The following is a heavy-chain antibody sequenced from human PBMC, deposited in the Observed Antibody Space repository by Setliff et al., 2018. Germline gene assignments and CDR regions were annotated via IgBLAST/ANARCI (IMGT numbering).Heavy chain of an antibody. V-gene: IGHV1-18*01. Sequence: ASVKVSCKASGYTFSNYGISWVRQAPGQGLEWMGWISAYNGYIIYAQKLQGRVTMTTDTSTSTAYMELRSLRSDDTAVYYCARDRPMVVVADNLALFDYWGQGTLVTVSS. CDR1: GYTFSNYG. CDR2: ISAYNGYI. D-gene: IGHD2-15*01. CDR3: ARDRPMVVVADNLALFDY. J-gene: IGHJ4*02.